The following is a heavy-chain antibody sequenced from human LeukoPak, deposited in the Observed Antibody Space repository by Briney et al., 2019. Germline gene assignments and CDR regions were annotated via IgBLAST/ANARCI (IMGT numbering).Heavy chain of an antibody. CDR1: GGSISSYY. CDR2: IYYSGST. CDR3: ARHWASGSYKGTVYY. J-gene: IGHJ4*02. D-gene: IGHD1-26*01. V-gene: IGHV4-59*05. Sequence: SETLSLTCTVSGGSISSYYWSWLRQPPGKGLEWIGSIYYSGSTYYNPSLKSRVTISVDTSKNQFSLKLSSVTAADTAVYYCARHWASGSYKGTVYYWGQGTLVTVSS.